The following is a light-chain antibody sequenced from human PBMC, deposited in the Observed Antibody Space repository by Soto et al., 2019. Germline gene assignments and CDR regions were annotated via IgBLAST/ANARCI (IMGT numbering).Light chain of an antibody. CDR1: QSVSSSY. CDR2: DAS. J-gene: IGKJ3*01. CDR3: QQFGRSHLFI. V-gene: IGKV3-20*01. Sequence: DIGLTQSPGILPLSPGETATLYCRASQSVSSSYIAWYHQKPGPAPRHLIYDASTKATGVPDRFSGSGSGTDFILTIARLEPEDFAVYYCQQFGRSHLFIFGPGTKVDVK.